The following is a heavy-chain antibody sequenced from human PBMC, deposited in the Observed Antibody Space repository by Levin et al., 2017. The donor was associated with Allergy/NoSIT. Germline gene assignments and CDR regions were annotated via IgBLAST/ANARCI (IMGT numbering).Heavy chain of an antibody. D-gene: IGHD2-2*01. V-gene: IGHV3-53*01. J-gene: IGHJ6*03. CDR3: ARYIVPAPSKDYMDV. CDR1: GFAVSSNY. Sequence: GGSLRLSCAASGFAVSSNYMTWVRQAPGKGLEWVSSIYRGGSTDYADSVKGRFTISRDKSKNTVYLQMNSLRAEDTAVYYCARYIVPAPSKDYMDVWGKGTTVTVSS. CDR2: IYRGGST.